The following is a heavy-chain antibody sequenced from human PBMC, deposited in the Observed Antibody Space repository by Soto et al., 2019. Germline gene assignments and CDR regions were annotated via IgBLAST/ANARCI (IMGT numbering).Heavy chain of an antibody. CDR1: GFTFSSYG. J-gene: IGHJ4*02. CDR3: AKEEAFYYGSGSSLYYFDY. D-gene: IGHD3-10*01. V-gene: IGHV3-30*18. Sequence: GGSLRLSCAASGFTFSSYGMHWVRQAPGKGLEWVAVISYDGSNKYYADSVKGRFTISRDNSKNTLYLQMNSLRAEDTAVYYCAKEEAFYYGSGSSLYYFDYWGQGTLVTVSS. CDR2: ISYDGSNK.